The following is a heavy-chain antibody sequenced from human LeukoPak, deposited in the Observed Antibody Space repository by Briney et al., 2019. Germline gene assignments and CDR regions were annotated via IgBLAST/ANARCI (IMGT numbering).Heavy chain of an antibody. CDR3: ARLKDYDFWSGFLIY. D-gene: IGHD3-3*01. V-gene: IGHV5-51*01. CDR1: GYSFTSYW. Sequence: GESLKISCKGSGYSFTSYWIGWVGQLPGKGLEWMGIIYPGDSDTRYSPSFQGQVTISADKSISTAYLQWSSLKASDTAMYYCARLKDYDFWSGFLIYWGQGTLVTVSS. CDR2: IYPGDSDT. J-gene: IGHJ4*02.